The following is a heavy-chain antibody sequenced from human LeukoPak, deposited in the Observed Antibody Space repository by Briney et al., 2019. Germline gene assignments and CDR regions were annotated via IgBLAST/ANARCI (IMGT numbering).Heavy chain of an antibody. D-gene: IGHD7-27*01. J-gene: IGHJ2*01. V-gene: IGHV3-23*01. CDR3: AKATGDWYFDL. Sequence: PGGSLRLSCAASDFSFITYAMSWVRQAPGKGLEWVSTISGGGDATYYADSVKGRFTISRDNSKNTLYLQMNSLRPDDTAFYYCAKATGDWYFDLWGRGTLVTVSS. CDR1: DFSFITYA. CDR2: ISGGGDAT.